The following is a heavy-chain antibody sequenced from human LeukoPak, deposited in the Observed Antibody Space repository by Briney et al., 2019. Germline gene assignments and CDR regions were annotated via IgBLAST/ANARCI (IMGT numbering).Heavy chain of an antibody. D-gene: IGHD3-3*01. J-gene: IGHJ4*02. CDR2: INPNSGGT. CDR3: ARVPPHDFWSGYYLDY. CDR1: GYTFTGYY. V-gene: IGHV1-2*02. Sequence: ASVKVSCKASGYTFTGYYMHWVRQAPGQGLEWMGWINPNSGGTNYAQKFQGRVTMTRDTSISTAYMELSRLRSDDTAVYYCARVPPHDFWSGYYLDYWGQGTLVTVSS.